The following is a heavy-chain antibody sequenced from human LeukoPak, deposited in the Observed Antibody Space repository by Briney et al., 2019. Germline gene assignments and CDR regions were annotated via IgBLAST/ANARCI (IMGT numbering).Heavy chain of an antibody. CDR1: GFTFSSYW. J-gene: IGHJ4*02. Sequence: PGGSLRLSCAASGFTFSSYWMSWVRQAPGKGLEWVSVIYSGGSTYYADSVKGRFTISRDNSKDTLYLQMNSLRAEDTAVYYCAKDPGIAASRRAYWGQGTLVTVSS. D-gene: IGHD6-13*01. V-gene: IGHV3-66*01. CDR2: IYSGGST. CDR3: AKDPGIAASRRAY.